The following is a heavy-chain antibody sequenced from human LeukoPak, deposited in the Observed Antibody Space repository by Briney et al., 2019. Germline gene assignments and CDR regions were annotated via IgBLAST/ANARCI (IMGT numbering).Heavy chain of an antibody. Sequence: PGGSLRLSCAASGFTFSSYWMGWVRQTPGKGLEWVANIKRDGSERHYVDSVKGRFTISRDNAKSSLYLQMNSLRGDDTAVYYCAREGYISGYGVIDYWGQGTLVTVSS. V-gene: IGHV3-7*01. J-gene: IGHJ4*02. CDR2: IKRDGSER. D-gene: IGHD5-18*01. CDR3: AREGYISGYGVIDY. CDR1: GFTFSSYW.